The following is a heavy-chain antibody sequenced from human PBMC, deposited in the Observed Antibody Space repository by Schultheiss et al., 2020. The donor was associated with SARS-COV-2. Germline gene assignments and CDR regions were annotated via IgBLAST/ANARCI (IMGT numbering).Heavy chain of an antibody. Sequence: GGSLRLSCAASGFTFSSYAMSWVRQAPGKGLEWVSAISGSGGSTYYADSVKGRFTISRDNSKNTLYLQMNSLRAEDTAVYYCAKDLRVGAPNGYWFDPWGQGTLVTVSS. CDR1: GFTFSSYA. D-gene: IGHD1-26*01. CDR2: ISGSGGST. V-gene: IGHV3-23*01. J-gene: IGHJ5*02. CDR3: AKDLRVGAPNGYWFDP.